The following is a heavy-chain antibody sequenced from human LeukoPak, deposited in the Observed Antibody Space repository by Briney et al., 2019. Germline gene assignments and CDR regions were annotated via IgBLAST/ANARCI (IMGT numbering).Heavy chain of an antibody. D-gene: IGHD2-2*01. Sequence: GGSLRLSCATSGFTFSSYAMSWVRQAPGKGLEWVSAISGSGGTTYYADSVKGRFTISRDNSKNTLYLQMNSLRGEDTAVYYCAKLTRGYCSSTACTHCFDPWVQGTLVNVSS. CDR1: GFTFSSYA. CDR3: AKLTRGYCSSTACTHCFDP. J-gene: IGHJ5*02. V-gene: IGHV3-23*01. CDR2: ISGSGGTT.